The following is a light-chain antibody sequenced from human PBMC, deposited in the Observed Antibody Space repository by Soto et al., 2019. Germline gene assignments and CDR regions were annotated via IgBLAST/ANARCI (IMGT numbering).Light chain of an antibody. CDR2: DAS. J-gene: IGKJ2*01. CDR1: QSISSY. V-gene: IGKV3-11*01. Sequence: EIVLTQSPATLSLSPGDRATLSCRASQSISSYLAWYQQKPGQAPRLLIYDASNRATGIPARFSGSGSGTDFTLTISSLQSEDFAIDYCQQRSYWPPMYTFGRGTKLEIK. CDR3: QQRSYWPPMYT.